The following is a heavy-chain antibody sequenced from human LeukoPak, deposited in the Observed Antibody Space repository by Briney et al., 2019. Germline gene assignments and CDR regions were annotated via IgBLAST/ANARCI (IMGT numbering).Heavy chain of an antibody. D-gene: IGHD1-26*01. CDR3: ARGGGSLHEELWDLDI. V-gene: IGHV1-18*01. CDR2: ISAYNGNT. Sequence: ASVKVSCKASGYTFTSYGISWVRQAPGQGLEWMGWISAYNGNTNYAQKFQGRVTMTRNTSISTAYMELSSLRSEDTAVYYCARGGGSLHEELWDLDIWGQGTMVTVSS. J-gene: IGHJ3*02. CDR1: GYTFTSYG.